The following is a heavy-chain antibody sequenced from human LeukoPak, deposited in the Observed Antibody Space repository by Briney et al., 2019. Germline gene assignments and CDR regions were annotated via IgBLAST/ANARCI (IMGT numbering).Heavy chain of an antibody. CDR1: GDSISTYY. CDR2: IHYSGNT. V-gene: IGHV4-59*01. CDR3: ARDQDADSGIWFDP. Sequence: SETLSLTCTVSGDSISTYYWNWIRQPPGKGLEWVGYIHYSGNTNYNPSLKNRVTISVDTSKNQFSLKLSSVTAADTAVYYCARDQDADSGIWFDPWGQGTLVTVSS. D-gene: IGHD4-17*01. J-gene: IGHJ5*02.